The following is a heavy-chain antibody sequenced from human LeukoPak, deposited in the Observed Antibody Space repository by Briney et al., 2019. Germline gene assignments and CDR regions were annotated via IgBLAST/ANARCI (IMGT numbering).Heavy chain of an antibody. D-gene: IGHD6-19*01. CDR2: IYYSGSN. CDR3: ARIAVAGTDFDY. J-gene: IGHJ4*02. CDR1: GGSISSRSYY. Sequence: SATLSLTCTVSGGSISSRSYYWGWVRQPPGKGLVWIGSIYYSGSNYYNPLLKSRVTLSVDTSKNQCSLKLSSVAAADTAVYYCARIAVAGTDFDYWGQGTLVTVSS. V-gene: IGHV4-39*01.